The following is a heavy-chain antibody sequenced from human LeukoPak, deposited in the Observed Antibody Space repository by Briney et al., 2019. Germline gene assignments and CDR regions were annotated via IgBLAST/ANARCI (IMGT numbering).Heavy chain of an antibody. Sequence: ASVKVSCKASGYTFTSYDINWVRQATGQGLEWMGWMNPNSGNTGYAQKFQGRVTMTRNTSISTAYMELSSLRSEDTAVYYCARDHGDYYYYYYMDVWGKGTTVTVSS. CDR1: GYTFTSYD. V-gene: IGHV1-8*01. D-gene: IGHD3-10*01. CDR2: MNPNSGNT. J-gene: IGHJ6*03. CDR3: ARDHGDYYYYYYMDV.